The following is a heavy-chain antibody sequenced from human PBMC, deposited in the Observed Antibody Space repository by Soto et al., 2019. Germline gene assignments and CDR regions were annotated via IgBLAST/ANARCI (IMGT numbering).Heavy chain of an antibody. D-gene: IGHD3-10*01. CDR2: IIPILGIA. J-gene: IGHJ6*02. V-gene: IGHV1-69*08. CDR3: AREGQGSGSYYIAASRRYYYGMDV. Sequence: QVQLVQSGAEVKKPGSSVKVSCKASGGTFSSYTISWVRQAPGQGLEWMGRIIPILGIANYAQKFQGRVTITADKSTSTAYMELSSLRSEDTAVYYCAREGQGSGSYYIAASRRYYYGMDVWGQGTTVTVSS. CDR1: GGTFSSYT.